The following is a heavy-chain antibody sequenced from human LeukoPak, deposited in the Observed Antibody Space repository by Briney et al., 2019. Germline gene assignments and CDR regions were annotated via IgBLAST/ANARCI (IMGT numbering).Heavy chain of an antibody. Sequence: GGSLRLSCAASGFTFDDYGMSWVRQAPGKGLEWVSAISGSGGSTYYADSVKGRFTISRDNSKNTLYLQMNSLRAEDTAVYYCAKDYMITFGGVIVMFDYWGQGTQVTVSS. CDR3: AKDYMITFGGVIVMFDY. CDR1: GFTFDDYG. D-gene: IGHD3-16*02. V-gene: IGHV3-23*01. J-gene: IGHJ4*02. CDR2: ISGSGGST.